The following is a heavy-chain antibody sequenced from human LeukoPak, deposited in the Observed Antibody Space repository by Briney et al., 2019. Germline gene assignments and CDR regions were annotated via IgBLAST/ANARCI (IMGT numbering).Heavy chain of an antibody. CDR2: IWYDGSNK. J-gene: IGHJ4*02. CDR1: GFTFSSYG. V-gene: IGHV3-33*01. D-gene: IGHD3-10*01. CDR3: AREKYYYGSGTHFDY. Sequence: GRSLRLSCAASGFTFSSYGMHWVRQAPGKGLEWVAVIWYDGSNKYYADSVKGRFTISRDNSKNTLYLQMNSLRAEDTAVYYCAREKYYYGSGTHFDYWGQGTLVTVSS.